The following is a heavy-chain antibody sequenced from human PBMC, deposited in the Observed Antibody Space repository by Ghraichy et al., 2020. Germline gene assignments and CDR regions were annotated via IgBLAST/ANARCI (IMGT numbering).Heavy chain of an antibody. CDR1: GFTFSPYW. Sequence: GVLNISCAASGFTFSPYWMHWVRQAPGKGLVWVSRIYGDGSSTTYADSVKGRFTISRDNAKNTLYLQMNSLRAEDTAVYYCARDKTYGMDLWGQGTTVTVSS. CDR2: IYGDGSST. V-gene: IGHV3-74*01. J-gene: IGHJ6*02. CDR3: ARDKTYGMDL.